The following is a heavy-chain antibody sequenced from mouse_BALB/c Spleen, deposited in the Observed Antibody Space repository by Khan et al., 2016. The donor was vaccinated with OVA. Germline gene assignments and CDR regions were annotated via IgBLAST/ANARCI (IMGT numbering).Heavy chain of an antibody. CDR3: ARNRTDYFDY. CDR1: GFPLTNDG. CDR2: IWRGGIR. Sequence: QVQLKESGPGLVQPSQSPSITCTVSGFPLTNDGVHSVRQSPGKDLVWLGVIWRGGIRDYIETHISRLTISKDISKCQVFCTMNSLQANDTAIYYCARNRTDYFDYWGQGTTLTVSS. V-gene: IGHV2-2*02. J-gene: IGHJ2*01.